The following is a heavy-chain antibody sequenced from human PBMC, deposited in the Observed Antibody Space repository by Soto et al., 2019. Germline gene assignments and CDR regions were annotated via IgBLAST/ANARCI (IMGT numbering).Heavy chain of an antibody. D-gene: IGHD3-10*01. V-gene: IGHV4-39*01. CDR2: IYSSGDT. CDR3: ARLSTSYGGYFDC. Sequence: HLQLQESGPGLVKPSETRSLTCDVSGGSFSSSDYYWGWIRQPPGEGLEWIGSIYSSGDTYYSPSLKSRVTLSVDPSKSQFSLRVNSVNAADTAVYYCARLSTSYGGYFDCWGQGALVTVSS. CDR1: GGSFSSSDYY. J-gene: IGHJ4*02.